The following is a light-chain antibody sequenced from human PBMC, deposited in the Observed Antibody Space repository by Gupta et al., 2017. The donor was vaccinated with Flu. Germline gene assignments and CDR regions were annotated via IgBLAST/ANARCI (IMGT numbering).Light chain of an antibody. Sequence: EIVMTQSPATLSVSPGERATLSCRASQSVSSNLAWYQQKPGQAPRLLIYGASTRATGIPARFSGSGSGTEFTLTISSRQSEDFAVYYCQHENNCPLTFGGGTKVEIK. CDR2: GAS. CDR3: QHENNCPLT. J-gene: IGKJ4*01. CDR1: QSVSSN. V-gene: IGKV3-15*01.